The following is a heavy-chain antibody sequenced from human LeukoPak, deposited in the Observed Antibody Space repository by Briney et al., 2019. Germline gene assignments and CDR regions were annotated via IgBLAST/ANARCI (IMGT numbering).Heavy chain of an antibody. CDR2: ISYDGSNK. D-gene: IGHD4-17*01. Sequence: GRSLRLSCAASGFTFSSFGMHWVRQAPGKGLEWVAVISYDGSNKYYADSVKGRFTISRDNSKNTLYLQMNSLRAEDTAVYYCAKDRVPDLGYGDYFDYWGQGTLVTVSS. V-gene: IGHV3-30*18. CDR1: GFTFSSFG. CDR3: AKDRVPDLGYGDYFDY. J-gene: IGHJ4*02.